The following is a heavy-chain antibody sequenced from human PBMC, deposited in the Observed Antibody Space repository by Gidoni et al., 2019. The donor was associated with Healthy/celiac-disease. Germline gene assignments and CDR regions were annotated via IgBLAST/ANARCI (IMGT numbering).Heavy chain of an antibody. CDR1: GGSLRSYY. Sequence: QVQLQESGPGLVKPSETLSLTCTVSGGSLRSYYWSCIRQPPGKGLEWIGYIYYSGSTNYNPSLKSRVNISVDTSKNQFSLKLSSVTAGDTAVYYCAARQGGWYFSEDFGFGYWGQGTLVTVSS. CDR3: AARQGGWYFSEDFGFGY. V-gene: IGHV4-59*08. CDR2: IYYSGST. D-gene: IGHD6-19*01. J-gene: IGHJ4*02.